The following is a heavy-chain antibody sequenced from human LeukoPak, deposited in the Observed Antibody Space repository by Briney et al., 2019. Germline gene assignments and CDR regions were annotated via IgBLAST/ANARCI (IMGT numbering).Heavy chain of an antibody. D-gene: IGHD3-22*01. Sequence: SETLSLTCTVSGGSISTGSYYWSWIRQPAGKGLDWIGRIYTTGNTNYNPSLWRRVTISVDTSKNQFSLRLNSVTAADTAVYFCARDRSYYSDSGTAYWGQGILVTVSS. CDR1: GGSISTGSYY. CDR2: IYTTGNT. CDR3: ARDRSYYSDSGTAY. V-gene: IGHV4-61*02. J-gene: IGHJ4*02.